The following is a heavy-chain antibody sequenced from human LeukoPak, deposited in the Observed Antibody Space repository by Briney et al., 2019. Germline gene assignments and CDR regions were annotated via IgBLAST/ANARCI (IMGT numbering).Heavy chain of an antibody. J-gene: IGHJ4*02. CDR2: IYYSGST. Sequence: SETLSLTCTVSGGSISSSSYYWGWIRQPPGKGLEWIGSIYYSGSTYYNPSLKSRVTISVDTSKNQFSLKLSSVTAADTAVYYCARSHCSSTSCYVSFDYWGQGTLVTVSS. V-gene: IGHV4-39*01. D-gene: IGHD2-2*01. CDR1: GGSISSSSYY. CDR3: ARSHCSSTSCYVSFDY.